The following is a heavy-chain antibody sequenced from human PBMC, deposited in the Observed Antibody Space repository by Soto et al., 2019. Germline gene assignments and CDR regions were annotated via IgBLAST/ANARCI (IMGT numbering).Heavy chain of an antibody. CDR3: ARTVRYYDTSGPPSSGMDV. CDR1: RYSFTTYW. CDR2: IDTSDSYT. V-gene: IGHV5-10-1*01. J-gene: IGHJ6*02. D-gene: IGHD3-22*01. Sequence: ESLKISCTGSRYSFTTYWISWVRQMPGKGLEWMGRIDTSDSYTNYSPSFQGHVTISADKPISTAYLQWSSLKASDTALYYCARTVRYYDTSGPPSSGMDVWGQGTRVPVSS.